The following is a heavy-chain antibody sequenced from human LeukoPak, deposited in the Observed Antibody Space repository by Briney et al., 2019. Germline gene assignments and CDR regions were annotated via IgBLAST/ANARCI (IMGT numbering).Heavy chain of an antibody. J-gene: IGHJ6*02. CDR3: ARNPKQQLASRYGMDV. V-gene: IGHV4-4*02. D-gene: IGHD6-13*01. Sequence: PSETLSLTCAVSGGSISSSNWWSWVRQPPGKGLEWIGEIYHSGSTNYNPSLKSRVTISVDKSKNQFSLKLSSVTAADTAVYYCARNPKQQLASRYGMDVWGQGTTVTVSS. CDR1: GGSISSSNW. CDR2: IYHSGST.